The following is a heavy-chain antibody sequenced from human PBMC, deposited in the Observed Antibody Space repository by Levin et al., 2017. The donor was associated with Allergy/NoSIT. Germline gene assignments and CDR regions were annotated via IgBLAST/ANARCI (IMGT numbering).Heavy chain of an antibody. CDR1: GGAFSRFA. J-gene: IGHJ4*02. D-gene: IGHD5-24*01. CDR2: IIPILGTP. Sequence: SVKVSCEASGGAFSRFAINWVRQAPGRGLEWMGGIIPILGTPHYAQKFQGRVTLTADESTSTAYMELSSLRSDDTAIYYCARDKYAGGYNYVDYWGQGTLVTVSS. V-gene: IGHV1-69*13. CDR3: ARDKYAGGYNYVDY.